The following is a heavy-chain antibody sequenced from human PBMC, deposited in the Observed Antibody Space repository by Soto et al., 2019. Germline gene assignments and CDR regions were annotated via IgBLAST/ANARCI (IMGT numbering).Heavy chain of an antibody. V-gene: IGHV3-48*02. D-gene: IGHD2-15*01. CDR3: ASDPPSGGVFYLECGMDV. Sequence: EVQLVESGGGLVQPGGSLRLSCVASGFTFSWYNMHWVRQAPGKGLEWVSHISSSTSTIYYADSVKGRFTISRANAKNTLYLQMKLLRDEVTAVYYCASDPPSGGVFYLECGMDVWGQGTTVTVSS. J-gene: IGHJ6*02. CDR1: GFTFSWYN. CDR2: ISSSTSTI.